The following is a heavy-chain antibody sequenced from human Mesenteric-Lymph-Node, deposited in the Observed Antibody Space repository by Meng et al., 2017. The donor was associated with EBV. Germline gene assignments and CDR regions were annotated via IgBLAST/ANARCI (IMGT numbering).Heavy chain of an antibody. J-gene: IGHJ2*01. V-gene: IGHV4-28*03. CDR1: GYPIDTTNW. CDR3: GRVGGGRRLGFDL. Sequence: QVSDSGVVKPRDTLSLTCAFSGYPIDTTNWWGWIRPPPGTGLEWIGLIYYSGTTYNNPSLKSRVTMSIDPSKNQFSLKLSSVTAVDTAVYYGGRVGGGRRLGFDLWGRGTLVTVSS. D-gene: IGHD3-16*01. CDR2: IYYSGTT.